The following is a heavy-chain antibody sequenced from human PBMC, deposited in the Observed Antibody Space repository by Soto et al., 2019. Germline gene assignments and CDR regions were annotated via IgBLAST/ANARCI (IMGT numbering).Heavy chain of an antibody. CDR3: AREPTFIVGAKDYFDY. V-gene: IGHV1-18*04. J-gene: IGHJ4*02. CDR2: ISAYNGNT. Sequence: ASVKVSCKASGYTFTSYGISWVRQAPGQGLEWMGWISAYNGNTNYAQKLQGRVTMTTDTSTSTAYMELRSLRSDDTAVYYCAREPTFIVGAKDYFDYWGQGTLVTVSS. D-gene: IGHD1-26*01. CDR1: GYTFTSYG.